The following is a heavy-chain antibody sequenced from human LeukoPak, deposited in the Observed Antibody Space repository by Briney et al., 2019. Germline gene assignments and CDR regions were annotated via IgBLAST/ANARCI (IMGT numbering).Heavy chain of an antibody. D-gene: IGHD5-18*01. CDR3: ARNVDTAMVTVDHFDY. V-gene: IGHV4-39*01. CDR2: IYYSGST. CDR1: GGSISSSSYY. Sequence: SETLSLTCTVSGGSISSSSYYWGWIRQPPGKGLEWIGSIYYSGSTYYNPSLKCRVTISVDTSKNQFSLKLSSVTAADTAVYYCARNVDTAMVTVDHFDYWGQGTLVTVSS. J-gene: IGHJ4*02.